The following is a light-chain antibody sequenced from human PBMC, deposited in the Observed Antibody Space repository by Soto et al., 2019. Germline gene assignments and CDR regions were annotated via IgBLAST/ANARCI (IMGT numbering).Light chain of an antibody. CDR2: SNN. V-gene: IGLV1-44*01. CDR1: SSNIGSNT. Sequence: QSVLTQPPSASGTPEQRVTISCSRSSSNIGSNTGNWYQQLPGTAPKLLLYSNNQPPSGVPDRFSGSKSGTSASLAISGLESEDEADYYCAAWDDSLNGQVFGTGTKVTVL. J-gene: IGLJ1*01. CDR3: AAWDDSLNGQV.